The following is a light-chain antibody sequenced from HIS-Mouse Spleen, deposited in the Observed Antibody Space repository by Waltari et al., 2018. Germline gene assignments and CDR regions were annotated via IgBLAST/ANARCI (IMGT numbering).Light chain of an antibody. CDR2: GAS. CDR3: QQYGSSPYT. CDR1: QSVSSSY. J-gene: IGKJ2*01. V-gene: IGKV3-20*01. Sequence: EIVLTQSPGTLSLSPGERATLSCRASQSVSSSYLAWYQQKPGQAPRLLIYGASSRATGIPDMFSGRGSGTDFTLTISRLEPEDFAVYYCQQYGSSPYTFGQGTKLEIK.